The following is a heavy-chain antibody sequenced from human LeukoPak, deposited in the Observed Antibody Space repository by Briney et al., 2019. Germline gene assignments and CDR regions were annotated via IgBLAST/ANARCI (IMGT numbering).Heavy chain of an antibody. V-gene: IGHV3-23*01. CDR1: GFTFSSYA. J-gene: IGHJ3*02. D-gene: IGHD3-22*01. Sequence: PGGSLRLSCAASGFTFSSYAMSWVRQAPGKGLEWVSAISGSGGSTYYADSVKGRFTISRDNSKNTLCLQMNSLRAEDTAVYYCAKGPYYDSSGYVDAFDIWGQGTMVTFSS. CDR2: ISGSGGST. CDR3: AKGPYYDSSGYVDAFDI.